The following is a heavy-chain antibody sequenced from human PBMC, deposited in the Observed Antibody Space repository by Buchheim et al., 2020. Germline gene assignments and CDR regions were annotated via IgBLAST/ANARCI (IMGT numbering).Heavy chain of an antibody. J-gene: IGHJ4*02. Sequence: EVQLLESGGGLIQPGGSLRLSCAASGFTFSSYAMHWVRQAPGKGLEWVSTISSSGDSTYYADSVKGRFTISTDNSKNTLYLQMNSLRAEDTAVYYCAKDSSSSVYSCSSYWGQGTL. V-gene: IGHV3-23*01. CDR2: ISSSGDST. CDR1: GFTFSSYA. CDR3: AKDSSSSVYSCSSY. D-gene: IGHD6-6*01.